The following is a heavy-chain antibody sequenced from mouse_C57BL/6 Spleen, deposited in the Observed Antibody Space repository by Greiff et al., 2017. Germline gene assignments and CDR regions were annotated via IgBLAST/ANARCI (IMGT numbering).Heavy chain of an antibody. D-gene: IGHD2-3*01. Sequence: QVQLQQSGPELVKPGASVKISCKASGYAFSSSWMNWVKQRPGKGLEWIGRIYPGDGETNYNGKFKGKATLTADKSSSTAYMQLSSLPSEDSAVYFCARSADGYYGCAYWGQGTLVTVSA. CDR3: ARSADGYYGCAY. CDR2: IYPGDGET. J-gene: IGHJ3*01. V-gene: IGHV1-82*01. CDR1: GYAFSSSW.